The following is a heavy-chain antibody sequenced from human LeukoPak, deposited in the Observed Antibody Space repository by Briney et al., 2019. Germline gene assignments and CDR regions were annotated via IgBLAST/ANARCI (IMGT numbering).Heavy chain of an antibody. CDR3: AKAAGYSSSWYFDY. Sequence: PGGSLRLSCAASGFTFDDYAMHWVRQAPGKGLEWVSGISWNSGSIGYADSVKGRFTISRDNAKNSLYLQMNSLGAEDTALYYCAKAAGYSSSWYFDYWGQGTLVTVSS. D-gene: IGHD6-13*01. CDR1: GFTFDDYA. V-gene: IGHV3-9*01. CDR2: ISWNSGSI. J-gene: IGHJ4*02.